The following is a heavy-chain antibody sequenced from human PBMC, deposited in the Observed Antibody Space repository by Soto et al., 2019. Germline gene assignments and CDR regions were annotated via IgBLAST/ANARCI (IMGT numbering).Heavy chain of an antibody. CDR1: GFTFSSYG. CDR2: IWYDGSNK. J-gene: IGHJ6*03. D-gene: IGHD2-8*01. CDR3: ARDAGYCTNGVCRTTFMDV. Sequence: GGSLRLSCAASGFTFSSYGMHWVRQAPGKGLEWVAVIWYDGSNKYYADSVKGRFTISRDNSKNTLYLQMNSLRAEDTAVYYCARDAGYCTNGVCRTTFMDVWGKGTTVTVS. V-gene: IGHV3-33*01.